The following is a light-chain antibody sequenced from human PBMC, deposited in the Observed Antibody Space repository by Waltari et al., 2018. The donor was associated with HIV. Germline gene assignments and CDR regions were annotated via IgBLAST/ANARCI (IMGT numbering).Light chain of an antibody. CDR2: EVN. CDR3: CSYTGSTTLV. Sequence: QSALTQPPSVSGSPGQSITLSCTGPSRDVGGDNLLSWYQQYPGKAPKLMIYEVNKRPSGVSNRFSGAKSGNTASLTISGLQAEDEAGYYCCSYTGSTTLVFGGGTKLTVL. J-gene: IGLJ2*01. V-gene: IGLV2-23*02. CDR1: SRDVGGDNL.